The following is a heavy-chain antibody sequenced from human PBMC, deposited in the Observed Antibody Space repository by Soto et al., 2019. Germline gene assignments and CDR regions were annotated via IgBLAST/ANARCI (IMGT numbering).Heavy chain of an antibody. J-gene: IGHJ4*02. V-gene: IGHV3-74*01. CDR2: INSDGSST. CDR1: GFTFSSYW. Sequence: PGGSLRLSCAASGFTFSSYWMHWVRQAPGKGLVWVSRINSDGSSTSYADSVKGRFTISRDNAKNTLYLQMNSLRAEDTAVCYCARDKQMDSSGYPIDYWGQGTLVTVSS. D-gene: IGHD3-22*01. CDR3: ARDKQMDSSGYPIDY.